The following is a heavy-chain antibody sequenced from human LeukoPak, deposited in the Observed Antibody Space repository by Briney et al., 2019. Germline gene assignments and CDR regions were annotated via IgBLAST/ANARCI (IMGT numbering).Heavy chain of an antibody. Sequence: GGSLRLSCVGSGFTYTDYWMHGFRQAPGKGPVWVSRINPDGTIIDYADSVKGRFRISRDNAKNLLYLQMNGLRADDTAVYYCAKDLSWNTADRWGQGILVTVSS. CDR3: AKDLSWNTADR. V-gene: IGHV3-74*01. J-gene: IGHJ5*02. D-gene: IGHD5-18*01. CDR2: INPDGTII. CDR1: GFTYTDYW.